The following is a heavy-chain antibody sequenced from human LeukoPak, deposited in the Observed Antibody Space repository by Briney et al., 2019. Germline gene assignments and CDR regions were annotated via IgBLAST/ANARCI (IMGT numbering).Heavy chain of an antibody. CDR3: AKDRYDDYIYYFDP. CDR1: GFTFSSYA. V-gene: IGHV3-23*01. CDR2: ISNTGRST. D-gene: IGHD4-17*01. J-gene: IGHJ5*02. Sequence: GGSLRLSCTASGFTFSSYAMTWVRQAPGKGLERVSSISNTGRSTYYADSVKGRFTISRDNSKNTLYLQVNSLRAEDTAVYYCAKDRYDDYIYYFDPWGQGTLVTVSS.